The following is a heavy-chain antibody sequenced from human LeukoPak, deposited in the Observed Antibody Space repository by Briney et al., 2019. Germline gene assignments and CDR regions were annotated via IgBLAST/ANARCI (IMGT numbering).Heavy chain of an antibody. J-gene: IGHJ5*02. V-gene: IGHV1-69*01. CDR3: ARGGYSGSWYFSRAVRPPRIEWFDP. CDR2: IIPIFGTA. Sequence: SVKVSCKASGGTFSSYAISWVRQAPGQGLEWMGGIIPIFGTANYAQKFQGRVTITADESTSTAYMELSSLRSEDTAVYYCARGGYSGSWYFSRAVRPPRIEWFDPWGQGTLVTVSS. CDR1: GGTFSSYA. D-gene: IGHD6-13*01.